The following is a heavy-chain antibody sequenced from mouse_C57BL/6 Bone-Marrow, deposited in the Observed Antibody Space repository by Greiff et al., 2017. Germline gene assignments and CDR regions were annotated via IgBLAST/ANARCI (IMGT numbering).Heavy chain of an antibody. CDR2: IDPENGDT. CDR1: GFNIKDDY. D-gene: IGHD1-1*01. CDR3: TVYYGSSLTPAMDY. J-gene: IGHJ4*01. V-gene: IGHV14-4*01. Sequence: EVQLQESGAELVRPGASVKLSCTASGFNIKDDYMHWVKQRPEQGLEWIGWIDPENGDTEYASKFQGKATITADTSSNTAYLQLSSLTSEDTAVYYCTVYYGSSLTPAMDYWGQGTSVTVSS.